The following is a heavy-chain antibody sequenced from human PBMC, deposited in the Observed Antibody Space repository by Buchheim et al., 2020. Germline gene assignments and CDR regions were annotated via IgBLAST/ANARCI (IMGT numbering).Heavy chain of an antibody. V-gene: IGHV3-30-3*01. CDR1: GFTFSSYA. J-gene: IGHJ6*02. D-gene: IGHD3-22*01. CDR2: ISYDGSNK. Sequence: QVQLVESGGGVVQPGRSLRLSCAASGFTFSSYAMHWVRQAPGKGLEWVAVISYDGSNKYYADSVKGRFTISRDNSKNTLYLQMNSLRAEDTAVYYCARDSSGYYGYYYYGMDVWGQGTT. CDR3: ARDSSGYYGYYYYGMDV.